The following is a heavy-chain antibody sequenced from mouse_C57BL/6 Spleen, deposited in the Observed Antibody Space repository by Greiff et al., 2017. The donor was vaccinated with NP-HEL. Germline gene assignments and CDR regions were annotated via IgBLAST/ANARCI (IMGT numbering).Heavy chain of an antibody. V-gene: IGHV6-3*01. CDR1: GFTFSNYW. CDR2: IRLKSDNYAT. D-gene: IGHD1-1*01. CDR3: TPLITAVVGYFDV. Sequence: EVKVEESGGGLVQPGGSMKLSCVASGFTFSNYWMNWVRQSPEKGLEWVAQIRLKSDNYATHYAESVKGRFTISRDDSKSSVYLQMNNLRAEDTGIYYGTPLITAVVGYFDVWGTGTTVTVSS. J-gene: IGHJ1*03.